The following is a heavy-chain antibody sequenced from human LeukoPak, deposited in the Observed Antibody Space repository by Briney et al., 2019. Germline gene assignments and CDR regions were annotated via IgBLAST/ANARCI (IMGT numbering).Heavy chain of an antibody. V-gene: IGHV3-53*01. CDR1: GFTVSSNY. CDR2: IYSNGNT. Sequence: GGSLRLSCAASGFTVSSNYMSWVRQAPGKGLEWVSVIYSNGNTHYGDSVKGRFAISRDNSKNTLYLQMNTLRAEDTAVYYCARYSGDYGGNMYFFDYWGQGTVVTVSS. D-gene: IGHD4-23*01. CDR3: ARYSGDYGGNMYFFDY. J-gene: IGHJ4*02.